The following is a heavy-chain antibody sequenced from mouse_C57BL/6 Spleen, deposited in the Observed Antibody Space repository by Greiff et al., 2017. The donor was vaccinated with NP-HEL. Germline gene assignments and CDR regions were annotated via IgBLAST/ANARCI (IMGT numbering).Heavy chain of an antibody. V-gene: IGHV1-39*01. D-gene: IGHD1-1*01. Sequence: VQLQQSGPELVKPSASVKISCKASGYSFTDYNMNWVKQSNGKSLEWIGVINPNYGTTSYNQKFKGKATLTVDQSSSTAYMQLNSLTSEDSAVYYCARSAYYGSSYRYYAMDYWGQGTSVTVSS. CDR2: INPNYGTT. CDR3: ARSAYYGSSYRYYAMDY. J-gene: IGHJ4*01. CDR1: GYSFTDYN.